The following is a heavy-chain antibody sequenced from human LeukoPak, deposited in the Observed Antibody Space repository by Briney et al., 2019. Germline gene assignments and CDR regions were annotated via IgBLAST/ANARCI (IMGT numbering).Heavy chain of an antibody. V-gene: IGHV3-21*01. CDR3: ARVYSSGWYEFDFDY. J-gene: IGHJ4*02. CDR2: ISSSSSYI. D-gene: IGHD6-19*01. CDR1: GFTFSSYS. Sequence: KPGGSLRLSCAASGFTFSSYSMNWVRQAPGKRLEWVSSISSSSSYIYYADSVKGRFTISRDNAKNSLYLQMNSLRAEDTAVYYCARVYSSGWYEFDFDYWGQGTLVTVSS.